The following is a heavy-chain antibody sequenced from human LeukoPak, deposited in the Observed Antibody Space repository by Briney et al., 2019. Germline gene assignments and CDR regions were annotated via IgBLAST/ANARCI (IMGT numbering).Heavy chain of an antibody. CDR2: TYYRSKWHY. Sequence: SQTLSLTCAISGDRVSSNSAAWNWIRQSPSRGLEWLVRTYYRSKWHYDYAESVKRRITVNPDTSKNQFSLQLNSVTPEDAAVYYCARQSSTDYYYYGLDVWGQGTTVAVSS. CDR3: ARQSSTDYYYYGLDV. D-gene: IGHD1-1*01. CDR1: GDRVSSNSAA. V-gene: IGHV6-1*01. J-gene: IGHJ6*02.